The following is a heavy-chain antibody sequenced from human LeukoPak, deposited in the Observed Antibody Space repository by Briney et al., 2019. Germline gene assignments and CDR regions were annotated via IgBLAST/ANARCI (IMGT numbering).Heavy chain of an antibody. J-gene: IGHJ4*02. D-gene: IGHD3-22*01. CDR3: VASYYYDSSGYHFSY. Sequence: SETLSLTCTVSGGSISSYYWSWIRQPPGKGLEWIGYICYSGSTNYNPSLKSRVTISVDTSKNQFSLKLSSVTAADTAVYYCVASYYYDSSGYHFSYWGQGTLVTVSS. V-gene: IGHV4-59*01. CDR2: ICYSGST. CDR1: GGSISSYY.